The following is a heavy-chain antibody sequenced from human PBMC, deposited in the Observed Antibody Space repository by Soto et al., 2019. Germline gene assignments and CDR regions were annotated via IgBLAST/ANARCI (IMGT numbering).Heavy chain of an antibody. V-gene: IGHV4-34*01. CDR1: GGSFSGYY. CDR3: ARIGYCSGGSCSYYYYYMDV. J-gene: IGHJ6*03. D-gene: IGHD2-15*01. Sequence: SSETLSLTCAVYGGSFSGYYWSWIRQPPGKGLEWIGEINHSGSTNYNPSLKSRVTISVDTSKNQFSLKLSSVTAADTAVYYCARIGYCSGGSCSYYYYYMDVWGKGTTVTVSS. CDR2: INHSGST.